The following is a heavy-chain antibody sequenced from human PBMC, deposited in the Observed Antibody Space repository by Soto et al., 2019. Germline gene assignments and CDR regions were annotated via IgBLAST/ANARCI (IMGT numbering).Heavy chain of an antibody. CDR1: GFNFSIYS. J-gene: IGHJ4*02. CDR2: ISATTGNT. CDR3: AIDSDGGY. D-gene: IGHD2-15*01. Sequence: LRLSCAASGFNFSIYSMIWVRQAPGKGLEWVSGISATTGNTYYTNSVKGRFTISRDNFGNTLFLQMNNLRAEDTALYYCAIDSDGGYWGQGTLVTVS. V-gene: IGHV3-23*01.